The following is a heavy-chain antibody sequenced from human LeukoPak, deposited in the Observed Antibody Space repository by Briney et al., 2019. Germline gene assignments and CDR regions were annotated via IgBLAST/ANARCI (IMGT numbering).Heavy chain of an antibody. J-gene: IGHJ5*02. CDR1: GFTFSSYS. CDR3: ARDRSNIAAADGWFDP. D-gene: IGHD6-13*01. CDR2: ISSSSSYI. V-gene: IGHV3-21*01. Sequence: YPGGSLRLSCVASGFTFSSYSMNWVRQAPGKGLEWVSSISSSSSYIYYADSVKGRFTISRDNAKNSLYLQMNSLRAEDTAVYYCARDRSNIAAADGWFDPWGQGTLVTVSS.